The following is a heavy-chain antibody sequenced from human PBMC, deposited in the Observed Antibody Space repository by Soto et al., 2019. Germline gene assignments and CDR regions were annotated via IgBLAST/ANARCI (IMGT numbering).Heavy chain of an antibody. CDR2: IYYSGST. V-gene: IGHV4-59*01. J-gene: IGHJ5*02. D-gene: IGHD6-6*01. CDR3: ARDFSLGYSSSSARYWFYP. CDR1: CGSISSYY. Sequence: SETLSLTCTVSCGSISSYYWSWIRQPPGKGLEWIGYIYYSGSTNYNPSLKSRVTISVDTSKNQFSLKLSSVTAADTAVYYCARDFSLGYSSSSARYWFYPWGQGTLVTVS.